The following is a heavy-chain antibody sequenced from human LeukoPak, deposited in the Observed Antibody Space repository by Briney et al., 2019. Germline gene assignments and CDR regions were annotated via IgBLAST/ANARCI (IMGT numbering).Heavy chain of an antibody. CDR3: ARDHSSGWWYFDL. V-gene: IGHV4-59*01. CDR2: IYYSTST. Sequence: PSETLSLTCTVSGGSISSYYWSWIRQPPGKGLEWIGSIYYSTSTNYNPSLRSRVTISVDTSKNQFSLKLSSVTAADTAVYYCARDHSSGWWYFDLWGRGTLVTVSS. CDR1: GGSISSYY. D-gene: IGHD6-19*01. J-gene: IGHJ2*01.